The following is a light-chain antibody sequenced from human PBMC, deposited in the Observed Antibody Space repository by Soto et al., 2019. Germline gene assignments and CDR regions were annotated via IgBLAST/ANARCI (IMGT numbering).Light chain of an antibody. Sequence: QSALTQPASVSGSPGHSITISCTGTSSDVGGYNYVSWYQQHPGKAPKLMIYDVRSRPSGVSNRFSGSKSGNTASLTISGLQAEDEADYYCSSYTSSSTRVFGGGTKVTVL. J-gene: IGLJ3*02. CDR2: DVR. CDR1: SSDVGGYNY. V-gene: IGLV2-14*01. CDR3: SSYTSSSTRV.